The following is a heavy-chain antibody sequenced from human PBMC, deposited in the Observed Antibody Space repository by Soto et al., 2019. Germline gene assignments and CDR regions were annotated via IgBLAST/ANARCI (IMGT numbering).Heavy chain of an antibody. CDR2: IYYNGDT. J-gene: IGHJ3*01. CDR3: ARRLIDTWNQGHAFDF. Sequence: QLQLQESGPGLVKPAETLSLKCAVSGGSVSSGNYFWGWIRQPPGKGLEWIGNIYYNGDTYYSPSLKRRLTMSVDTAQNQFSLRLTSVTAADTAVYYCARRLIDTWNQGHAFDFWGQGTLVTVSS. CDR1: GGSVSSGNYF. V-gene: IGHV4-39*01. D-gene: IGHD1-20*01.